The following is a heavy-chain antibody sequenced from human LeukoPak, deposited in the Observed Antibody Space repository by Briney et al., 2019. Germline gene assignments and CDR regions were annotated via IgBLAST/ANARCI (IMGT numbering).Heavy chain of an antibody. D-gene: IGHD2-2*02. J-gene: IGHJ4*02. CDR1: GFTFSSYW. CDR2: IKQDGSEK. CDR3: ARILSGQPLLYSPHLPFFDY. V-gene: IGHV3-7*01. Sequence: GESLRLSCAASGFTFSSYWMSWVRQAPGKGLEWVANIKQDGSEKYYVDSVKGRFTISRDNAKNSLYLQMNSLRAEDTAVYYCARILSGQPLLYSPHLPFFDYWGQGTLVTVSS.